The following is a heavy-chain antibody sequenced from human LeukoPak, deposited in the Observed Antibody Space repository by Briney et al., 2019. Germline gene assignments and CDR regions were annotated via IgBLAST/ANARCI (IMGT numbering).Heavy chain of an antibody. CDR3: ARHPVLITYYDFWSGFYFDY. Sequence: PSETLSLTCTVSGGSISSSSYYWGWLRQPPGKGLEWIGSIIYSGSTYYNPSLKSRVTISVDTSKNQFSLELSSMTAADTAVYYCARHPVLITYYDFWSGFYFDYWGQGTLVTVSS. J-gene: IGHJ4*02. CDR1: GGSISSSSYY. CDR2: IIYSGST. D-gene: IGHD3-3*01. V-gene: IGHV4-39*01.